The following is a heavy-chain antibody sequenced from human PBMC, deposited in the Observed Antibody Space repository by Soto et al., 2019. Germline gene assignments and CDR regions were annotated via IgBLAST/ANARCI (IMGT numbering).Heavy chain of an antibody. D-gene: IGHD3-22*01. CDR3: AKGATDYFDGSGPIDY. J-gene: IGHJ4*02. Sequence: GGSLRLSCAASGFIFSSYVMHWVRQAPGKGLDWVAVISHDGSTKYYADSVKGRFTISRDNSKSTLFLQMNSLRPEDTAVYYRAKGATDYFDGSGPIDYWGQGTLVTVSS. CDR1: GFIFSSYV. V-gene: IGHV3-30-3*01. CDR2: ISHDGSTK.